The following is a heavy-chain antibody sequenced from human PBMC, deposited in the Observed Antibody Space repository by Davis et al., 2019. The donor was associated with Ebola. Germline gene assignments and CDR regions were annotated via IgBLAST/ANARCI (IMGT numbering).Heavy chain of an antibody. V-gene: IGHV6-1*01. CDR1: GDSVSSGG. J-gene: IGHJ4*02. CDR2: TYYSSKWYN. D-gene: IGHD5-12*01. CDR3: ARGWLRTGFDY. Sequence: HSQTLSLTCAISGDSVSSGGWNWIRQSPSRGLEWLGRTYYSSKWYNDYAVSMKSQITVNPDTSKNQFSLQLSSVTPEDTAVYYCARGWLRTGFDYWGQGTLVIVSS.